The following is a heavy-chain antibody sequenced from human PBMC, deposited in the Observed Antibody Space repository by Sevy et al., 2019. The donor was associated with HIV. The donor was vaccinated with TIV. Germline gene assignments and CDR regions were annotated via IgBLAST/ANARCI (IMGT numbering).Heavy chain of an antibody. CDR3: AKGTLVVPAVIYYYYAMDV. V-gene: IGHV3-23*01. D-gene: IGHD2-2*01. CDR1: GFPFSSYA. J-gene: IGHJ6*02. CDR2: IGGSGVST. Sequence: GGSLRLSCAASGFPFSSYAMSWVRQAPGKGLEWVSAIGGSGVSTYYADSVKGRFTISRDNSKNTLYLQMNSLRAEDTAVYCAKGTLVVPAVIYYYYAMDVWGQGTTVTVSS.